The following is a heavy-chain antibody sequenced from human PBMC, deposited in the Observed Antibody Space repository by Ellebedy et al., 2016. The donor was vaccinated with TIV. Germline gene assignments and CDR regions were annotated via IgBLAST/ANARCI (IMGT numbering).Heavy chain of an antibody. D-gene: IGHD4-23*01. CDR2: IWHDGSHS. CDR1: GFTFSSYA. CDR3: AKERHPRHPRWMGPTYFDY. J-gene: IGHJ4*02. V-gene: IGHV3-30*02. Sequence: PGGSLRLSCTTSGFTFSSYAMVWVRQAPGKGLEWVGIIWHDGSHSYYADSVKCRFTISRDNSKNTVDLQMTSLRTEDTAVYYCAKERHPRHPRWMGPTYFDYWGQGTLVAVSS.